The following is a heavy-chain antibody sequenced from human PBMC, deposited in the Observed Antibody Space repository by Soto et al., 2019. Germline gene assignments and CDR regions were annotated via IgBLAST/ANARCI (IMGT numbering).Heavy chain of an antibody. J-gene: IGHJ4*02. V-gene: IGHV1-69*13. CDR3: ARGIAANTYYFDY. D-gene: IGHD6-13*01. CDR1: GGTFSSYA. Sequence: ASVKVSCKXSGGTFSSYAISWVRQAPGQGLEWMGGIIPIFGTANYAQKFQGRVTITADESTSTAYMELSSLRSEDTAVYYCARGIAANTYYFDYWGQGTLVTVSS. CDR2: IIPIFGTA.